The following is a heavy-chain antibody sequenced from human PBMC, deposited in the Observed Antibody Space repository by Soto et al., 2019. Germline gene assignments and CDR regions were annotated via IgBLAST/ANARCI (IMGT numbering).Heavy chain of an antibody. D-gene: IGHD4-17*01. CDR3: ERDTVTTAFDI. CDR1: GFTFSSYA. V-gene: IGHV3-30-3*01. CDR2: ISYDGSNK. Sequence: QVQLVESGGGVVQPGRSLRLSCAASGFTFSSYAMHWVRQAPGKGLEWVAVISYDGSNKYYADSVKGRFTISRDNSKNTLYLQMNSLRAEDTAVYYCERDTVTTAFDIWGQGTMVTVSS. J-gene: IGHJ3*02.